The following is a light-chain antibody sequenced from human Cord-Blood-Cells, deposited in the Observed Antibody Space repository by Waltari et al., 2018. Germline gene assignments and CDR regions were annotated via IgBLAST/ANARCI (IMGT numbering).Light chain of an antibody. V-gene: IGKV1-39*01. J-gene: IGKJ1*01. Sequence: DIQMTQSPSSLSASVADRVTITYRASQSISSYLNWYQQKPGKAPKLLIYAASSLQSGVPSRFSGSGSWTDFTLTISSLQPEDFATYYCQQSYSTPWTFGHGTKVEIK. CDR2: AAS. CDR1: QSISSY. CDR3: QQSYSTPWT.